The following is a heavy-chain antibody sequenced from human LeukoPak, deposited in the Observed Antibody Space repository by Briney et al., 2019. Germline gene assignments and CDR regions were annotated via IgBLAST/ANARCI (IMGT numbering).Heavy chain of an antibody. CDR2: ISWNSGSI. D-gene: IGHD6-19*01. Sequence: GRSLRLSCAASGFTFDDYAMHWVRQAPGKGLEWVSGISWNSGSIGYADSVKGRFTISRDNAKNSLYLQMNSLRAEDTALYYCAKDMAIAVAGGFDYWGQGTLVTVFS. V-gene: IGHV3-9*01. CDR3: AKDMAIAVAGGFDY. CDR1: GFTFDDYA. J-gene: IGHJ4*02.